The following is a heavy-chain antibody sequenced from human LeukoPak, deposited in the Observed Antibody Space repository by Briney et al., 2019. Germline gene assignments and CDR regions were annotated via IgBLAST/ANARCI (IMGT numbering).Heavy chain of an antibody. Sequence: GGSLRLSCAASGFSFSSYVMNWVRQAPGKGLEWVSVISGSGDTTNYADSVKGRFTISRDNSKNTLYLQMNSLRAEDTAVYYCARGYYYDSSGYYYWGQGTLVTVSS. CDR2: ISGSGDTT. CDR3: ARGYYYDSSGYYY. V-gene: IGHV3-23*01. J-gene: IGHJ4*02. CDR1: GFSFSSYV. D-gene: IGHD3-22*01.